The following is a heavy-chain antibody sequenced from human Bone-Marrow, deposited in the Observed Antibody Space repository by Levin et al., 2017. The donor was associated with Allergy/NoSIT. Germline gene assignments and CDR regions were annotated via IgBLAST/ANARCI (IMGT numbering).Heavy chain of an antibody. J-gene: IGHJ4*02. Sequence: PGESLKISCAVSGFSVETFAMSWVRQTPGKGLEWLSAITNNNGKTYYADSVKGRFTVSRDNSENTVFLDMNSLRVDDTAIYYCAKDHPSSGWPAFEFWGQGTLVTVSS. D-gene: IGHD6-19*01. V-gene: IGHV3-23*01. CDR3: AKDHPSSGWPAFEF. CDR2: ITNNNGKT. CDR1: GFSVETFA.